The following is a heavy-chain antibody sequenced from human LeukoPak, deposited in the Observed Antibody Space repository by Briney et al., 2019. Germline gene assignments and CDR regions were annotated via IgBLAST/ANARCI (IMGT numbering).Heavy chain of an antibody. CDR1: GGSFSGYY. V-gene: IGHV4-59*01. Sequence: PSETLSLTCAVYGGSFSGYYWSWIRQPPGKGLEWIGYIYYSGSTNYNPSLKSRVTISVDTSKNQFSLKLSSVTAADTAVYYCARDRGGLVDQPSGAFDIWGQGTMVTVSS. D-gene: IGHD1-26*01. CDR2: IYYSGST. J-gene: IGHJ3*02. CDR3: ARDRGGLVDQPSGAFDI.